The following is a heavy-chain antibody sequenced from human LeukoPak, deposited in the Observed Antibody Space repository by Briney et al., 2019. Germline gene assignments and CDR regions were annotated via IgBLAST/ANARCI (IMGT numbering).Heavy chain of an antibody. CDR3: AKRDPEPRPPDY. Sequence: SETLSLTCTVSGDSISSSTYYWGWIRQSPGKGLEWIGSIYYSGSTYYNPSLKSRVTISVDTSKNQFSLKLSSVTAADTAMYYCAKRDPEPRPPDYWGQGTLVTVSS. CDR1: GDSISSSTYY. V-gene: IGHV4-39*01. D-gene: IGHD1-14*01. CDR2: IYYSGST. J-gene: IGHJ4*02.